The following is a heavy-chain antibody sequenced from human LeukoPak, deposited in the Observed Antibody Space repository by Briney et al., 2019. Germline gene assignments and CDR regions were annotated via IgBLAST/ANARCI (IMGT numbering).Heavy chain of an antibody. D-gene: IGHD2-15*01. Sequence: PGGSLRLSCAASGFTFSSFGMSWVRQAPGKGLEWVSAISSTGGTAYYADSVKGRFTISRGNSKNTLYLQMNSLGAEDTAIYYCAKNGDRGAYCSGGSCYPYYYYNMDVWGKGTTVTISS. V-gene: IGHV3-23*01. CDR3: AKNGDRGAYCSGGSCYPYYYYNMDV. CDR1: GFTFSSFG. J-gene: IGHJ6*03. CDR2: ISSTGGTA.